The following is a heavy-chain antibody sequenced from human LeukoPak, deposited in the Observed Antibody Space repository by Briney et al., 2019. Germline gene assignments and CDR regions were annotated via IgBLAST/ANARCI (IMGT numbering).Heavy chain of an antibody. CDR3: ARRFSYYYDSGRSYFDY. J-gene: IGHJ4*02. D-gene: IGHD3-22*01. Sequence: GGSLRLSCAASGFTFSSYAMSWVRQAPGKGLEWVSAISGSGGSTYYADSVKGRFTISRDNANNSLYLQMNSLRAEDTAVYYCARRFSYYYDSGRSYFDYWGQGTLVTVSS. CDR2: ISGSGGST. CDR1: GFTFSSYA. V-gene: IGHV3-23*01.